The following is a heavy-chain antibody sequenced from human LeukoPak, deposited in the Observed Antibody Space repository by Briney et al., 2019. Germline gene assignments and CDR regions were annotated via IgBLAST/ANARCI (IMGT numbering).Heavy chain of an antibody. CDR3: ARDKRRTCGLDY. CDR2: VSFDGSEK. Sequence: TGGSLRLSCAASGFTFSRGAMYWVRQAPGKGLEWVAVVSFDGSEKFYADSVKGRFTISRDNTKNTLYLQMNSLRTEDTAVYCCARDKRRTCGLDYWGQGTRVTVSS. CDR1: GFTFSRGA. V-gene: IGHV3-30*04. D-gene: IGHD2-21*01. J-gene: IGHJ4*02.